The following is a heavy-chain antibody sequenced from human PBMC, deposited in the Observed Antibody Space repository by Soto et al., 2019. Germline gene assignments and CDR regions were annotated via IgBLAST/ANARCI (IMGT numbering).Heavy chain of an antibody. D-gene: IGHD3-16*01. V-gene: IGHV3-74*01. CDR2: MNSDGSST. CDR3: ATDGGTGY. Sequence: EVQLVESGGGLVQPGGSLRLSCAASGFTFSSYWMHWVRQAPGKGLVWVSRMNSDGSSTSYADSVKGRFTISRDNAKNTLYLQMNSLKTEDTAVYYCATDGGTGYWGQGTLVTVSS. CDR1: GFTFSSYW. J-gene: IGHJ4*02.